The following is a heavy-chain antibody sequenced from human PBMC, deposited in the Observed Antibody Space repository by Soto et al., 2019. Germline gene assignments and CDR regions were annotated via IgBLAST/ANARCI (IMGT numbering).Heavy chain of an antibody. CDR3: ARVYLEGAFDI. CDR1: GFTFSSYW. Sequence: EVQLVESGGGLVQPGGSLRLSCAASGFTFSSYWMSWVRQAPGKGLEWVANIKQDGSEKYYVDSVKGRFTISRDNAKNSLYLQMSSLSAEDTAVYYCARVYLEGAFDIWGQGTMVTVSS. J-gene: IGHJ3*02. V-gene: IGHV3-7*01. CDR2: IKQDGSEK. D-gene: IGHD3-16*02.